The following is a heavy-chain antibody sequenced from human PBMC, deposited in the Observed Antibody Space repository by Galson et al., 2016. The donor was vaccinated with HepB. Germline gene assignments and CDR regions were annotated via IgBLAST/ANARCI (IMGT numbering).Heavy chain of an antibody. Sequence: SLRLSCAASGFIVSSDYMSWVRQAPGKGLEWVSSIIGSGGSTQYADSVKGRFTVSRDASKSTLYLQMNSLRAEDTAVYYCAKDRPYGTGWYGCSESWGQGILVTVSS. D-gene: IGHD6-13*01. CDR2: IIGSGGST. CDR3: AKDRPYGTGWYGCSES. CDR1: GFIVSSDY. J-gene: IGHJ4*02. V-gene: IGHV3-23*01.